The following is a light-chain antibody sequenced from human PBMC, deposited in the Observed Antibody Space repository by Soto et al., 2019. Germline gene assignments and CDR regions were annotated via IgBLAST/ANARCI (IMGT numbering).Light chain of an antibody. Sequence: EIVMTQSPATLSVSPGERATLSCRASQSVSSNLAWYQQKPGRAPRLLNYGASTRATGIPSKFSGGGSGTEFTHTISDVQPEDFAVYYCQQYNNWPPWTFGQGTKVDIK. CDR3: QQYNNWPPWT. CDR1: QSVSSN. CDR2: GAS. J-gene: IGKJ1*01. V-gene: IGKV3-15*01.